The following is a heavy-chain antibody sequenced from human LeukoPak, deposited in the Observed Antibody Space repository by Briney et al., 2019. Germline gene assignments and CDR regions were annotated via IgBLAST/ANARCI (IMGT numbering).Heavy chain of an antibody. D-gene: IGHD5-18*01. CDR2: IYYSGST. CDR3: ARSVLVGYSYDYDDY. V-gene: IGHV4-39*07. J-gene: IGHJ4*02. CDR1: GGSISSSSYY. Sequence: SETLSLTCTVSGGSISSSSYYWGWIRQPPGKGLEWIGSIYYSGSTYYNPSLKSRVTISVDTSKNQFSLKLSSVSAADTAVYYCARSVLVGYSYDYDDYWGQGTLVTVSS.